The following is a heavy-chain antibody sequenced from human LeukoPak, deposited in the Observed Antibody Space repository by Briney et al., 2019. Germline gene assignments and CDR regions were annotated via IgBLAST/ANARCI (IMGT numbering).Heavy chain of an antibody. J-gene: IGHJ4*02. CDR2: IDPSRGWT. Sequence: ASVKVPCKASGYAFGPYFIHWMRQAPGQGLEWLGRIDPSRGWTHLPRKFQGRVTVTRDTSTTTVDMELSSLTSEDTALYYCVREMDGGDFDYWGQGTLVTVSS. V-gene: IGHV1-46*01. CDR3: VREMDGGDFDY. CDR1: GYAFGPYF. D-gene: IGHD3-10*01.